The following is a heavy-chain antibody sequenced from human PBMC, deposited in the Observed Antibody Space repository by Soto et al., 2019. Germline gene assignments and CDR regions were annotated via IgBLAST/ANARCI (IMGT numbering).Heavy chain of an antibody. D-gene: IGHD3-10*01. Sequence: EVQLVESGGGLVQTGRSLRLSCAASGFTFDDYAMHWVRQTPGKGLAVVTGITWNSGNIGYADSVKCGFSISRDNGKNSLDLQMNSLRAEDTALYYCSKDHYGLAIYGIDVWGQGTTGTVSS. V-gene: IGHV3-9*01. CDR3: SKDHYGLAIYGIDV. J-gene: IGHJ6*02. CDR2: ITWNSGNI. CDR1: GFTFDDYA.